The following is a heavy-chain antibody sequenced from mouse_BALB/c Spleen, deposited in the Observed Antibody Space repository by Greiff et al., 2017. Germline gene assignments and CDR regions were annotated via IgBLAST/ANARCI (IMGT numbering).Heavy chain of an antibody. CDR2: ISNGGGST. V-gene: IGHV5-12-2*01. CDR1: GFTFSSYT. J-gene: IGHJ3*01. CDR3: ARTHYYGSSPFAY. Sequence: EVQRVESGGGLVQPGGSLKLSCAASGFTFSSYTMSWVRQTPEKRLEWVAYISNGGGSTYYPDTVKGRFTISRDNAKNTLYLQMSSLKSEDTAMYYCARTHYYGSSPFAYWGQGTLVTVSA. D-gene: IGHD1-1*01.